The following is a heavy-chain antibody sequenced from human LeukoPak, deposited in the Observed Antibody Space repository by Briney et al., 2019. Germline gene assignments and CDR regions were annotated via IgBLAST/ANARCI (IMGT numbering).Heavy chain of an antibody. CDR2: LSAGGITT. J-gene: IGHJ4*02. CDR3: ARKSGSGNFPLDY. Sequence: GGSLRLSCAASGFTFGSYSMSWGRQAGGRGLKGVSVLSAGGITTYYADAVKGRFTISRDNSKNTVFLQMSSLRAEDTALYYCARKSGSGNFPLDYWGQGTLVTVSS. D-gene: IGHD3-10*01. CDR1: GFTFGSYS. V-gene: IGHV3-23*01.